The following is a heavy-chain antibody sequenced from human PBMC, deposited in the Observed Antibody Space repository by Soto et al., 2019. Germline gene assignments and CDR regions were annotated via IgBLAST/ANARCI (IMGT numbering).Heavy chain of an antibody. CDR2: INSDGSTT. J-gene: IGHJ4*02. CDR3: ARVGTGAYHFDY. Sequence: EVQLVESGGGLVQPGGSLRLSCAASGFTFSSYWMHWVRQAPGKGLVWVSRINSDGSTTSYADSVKGRFTISRDNVKNTLYLQMNSLRAEDTAVYYCARVGTGAYHFDYWGQGTLVTVSS. D-gene: IGHD7-27*01. V-gene: IGHV3-74*01. CDR1: GFTFSSYW.